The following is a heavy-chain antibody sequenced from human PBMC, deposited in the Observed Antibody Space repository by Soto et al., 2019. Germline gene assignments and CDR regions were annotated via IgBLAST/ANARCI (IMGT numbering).Heavy chain of an antibody. Sequence: QVQLVESGGGVVQPGRSLRLSCAASGFTFSSYGMHWVRQAPGKGLEWVAVIWYDGSNKYYADSVKGRFTISRDNSKNTLYLQMNSLRAEDTAVYYCARDRGEYYYDSSGPHTPSPAYWGQGTLVTVSS. CDR1: GFTFSSYG. CDR3: ARDRGEYYYDSSGPHTPSPAY. J-gene: IGHJ4*02. V-gene: IGHV3-33*01. D-gene: IGHD3-22*01. CDR2: IWYDGSNK.